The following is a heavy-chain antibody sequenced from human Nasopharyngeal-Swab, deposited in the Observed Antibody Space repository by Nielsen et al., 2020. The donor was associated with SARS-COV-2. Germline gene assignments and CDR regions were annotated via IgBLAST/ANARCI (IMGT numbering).Heavy chain of an antibody. V-gene: IGHV1-8*01. Sequence: ASVKVSCKSSGYTFSRNDINWVRQATGQGLEWMGWMNPKSGDVGYAQKFQGRVTMTRNTSTTTAYMALSSLRHEATAVYYCARGAFGLGHSWFDPWGQGTLVTVPS. CDR3: ARGAFGLGHSWFDP. J-gene: IGHJ5*02. CDR2: MNPKSGDV. CDR1: GYTFSRND. D-gene: IGHD3/OR15-3a*01.